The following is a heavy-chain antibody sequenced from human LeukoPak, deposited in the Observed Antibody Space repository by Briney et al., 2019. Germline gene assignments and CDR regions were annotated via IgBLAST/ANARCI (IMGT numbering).Heavy chain of an antibody. CDR3: AREGYYGSGSPPSLYFDY. CDR1: GFTFRNYV. J-gene: IGHJ4*02. CDR2: TSSDLNVK. V-gene: IGHV3-30-3*01. D-gene: IGHD3-10*01. Sequence: LRGSLRLSCAASGFTFRNYVIHWVRQAPGKGLEWVAVTSSDLNVKLYADSVKGRFTISRGNSRSTLYLQMNSLRPEDTAIYYCAREGYYGSGSPPSLYFDYWGQGTLVTVSS.